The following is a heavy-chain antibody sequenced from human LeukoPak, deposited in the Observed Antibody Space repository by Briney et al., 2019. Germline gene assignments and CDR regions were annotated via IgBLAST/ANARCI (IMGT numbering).Heavy chain of an antibody. Sequence: SETLSLTCTVSGGSISSYYWSWIRRPAGKGLEWIGRIYTSGSTNYNPSLKSRVTMSVDTSKNQFSLKLSSVTAADTAVYYCARALFRYGGSFYFDYWGQGTLVTVSS. CDR1: GGSISSYY. CDR2: IYTSGST. V-gene: IGHV4-4*07. CDR3: ARALFRYGGSFYFDY. D-gene: IGHD1-26*01. J-gene: IGHJ4*02.